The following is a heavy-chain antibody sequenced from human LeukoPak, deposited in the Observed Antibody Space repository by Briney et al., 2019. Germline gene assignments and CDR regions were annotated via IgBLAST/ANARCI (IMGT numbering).Heavy chain of an antibody. CDR1: GGSISPYY. J-gene: IGHJ6*02. Sequence: SETLSLTCTVSGGSISPYYWSWIRQPPGKGLEWIGFIYYSGSTTYNPSLKSRVTISVDTSNNQFSLKLSSVTAADTAVYYCARDGDSSGPYGMDVWGQGTTVTVSS. CDR2: IYYSGST. V-gene: IGHV4-59*12. D-gene: IGHD6-25*01. CDR3: ARDGDSSGPYGMDV.